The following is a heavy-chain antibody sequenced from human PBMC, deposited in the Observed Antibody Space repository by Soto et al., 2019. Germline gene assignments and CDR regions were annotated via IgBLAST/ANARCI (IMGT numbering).Heavy chain of an antibody. CDR1: GFPFSFYS. Sequence: GGSLRLSCAASGFPFSFYSMSWVPQAPGKGLEWISYITSTSSAINYAVSVQGRITINPNTSNNQLSLHLNSVTPDDTAVYYCARLIGNSWLDSWGQGTLVTVSS. J-gene: IGHJ5*01. CDR3: ARLIGNSWLDS. V-gene: IGHV3-48*01. CDR2: ITSTSSAI. D-gene: IGHD2-8*01.